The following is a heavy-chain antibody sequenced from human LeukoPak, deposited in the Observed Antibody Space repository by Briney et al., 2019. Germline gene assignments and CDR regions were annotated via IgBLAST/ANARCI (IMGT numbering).Heavy chain of an antibody. D-gene: IGHD3-22*01. CDR1: GFTFSNYW. CDR3: ARESGTYYYDSSGSEELDY. CDR2: IRGDGSRE. J-gene: IGHJ4*02. V-gene: IGHV3-7*01. Sequence: PGGSLRLSCAASGFTFSNYWMAWVRQAPGEGLEWVANIRGDGSREYYLDSVKGRFTVSRDNAKNSLYLQMNSLRAEDTAVYYCARESGTYYYDSSGSEELDYWGQGTLVTVSS.